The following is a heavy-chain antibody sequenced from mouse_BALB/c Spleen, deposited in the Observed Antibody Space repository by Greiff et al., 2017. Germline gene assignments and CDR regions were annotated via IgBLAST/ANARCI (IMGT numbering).Heavy chain of an antibody. J-gene: IGHJ4*01. CDR1: GFTFSSYG. V-gene: IGHV5-6*01. Sequence: EVQRVESGGDLVKPGGSLKLSCAASGFTFSSYGMSWVRQTPDKRLEWVATISSGGSYTYYPDSVKGRFTISRDNAKNTLYLQMSSLKSEDTAMYYCARQRGYDVYYAMDYWGQGTSVTVSS. CDR2: ISSGGSYT. CDR3: ARQRGYDVYYAMDY. D-gene: IGHD2-2*01.